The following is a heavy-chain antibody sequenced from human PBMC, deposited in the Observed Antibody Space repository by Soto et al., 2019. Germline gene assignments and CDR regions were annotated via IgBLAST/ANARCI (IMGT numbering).Heavy chain of an antibody. V-gene: IGHV1-69*01. CDR1: GGNPSNSA. CDR3: AGGRIVVAGSSAYYGMDV. J-gene: IGHJ6*02. CDR2: IIPVFGIV. Sequence: QVHLLLQSGAEVKKPGSSVKVSCKASGGNPSNSAISWVRQAPGQGLEWMGGIIPVFGIVSYAQNFQGRVTITADESTSTAYMELSSQRSEDTAVYFCAGGRIVVAGSSAYYGMDVWGQGTTVTVSS. D-gene: IGHD6-19*01.